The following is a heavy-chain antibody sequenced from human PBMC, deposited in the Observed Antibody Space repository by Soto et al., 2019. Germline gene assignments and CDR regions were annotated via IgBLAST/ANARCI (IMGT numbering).Heavy chain of an antibody. D-gene: IGHD3-22*01. CDR1: GFTFSTFG. Sequence: PGGSLRLSCAASGFTFSTFGMHWVRQAPGKGLEWVAVISYDGSNQYYADSVKGRFTISRDNSKNTLYLQMNSLRTEDAAVYYCARGEYGSGYYSPFDYWGQGTLVTVSS. V-gene: IGHV3-30*03. J-gene: IGHJ4*02. CDR2: ISYDGSNQ. CDR3: ARGEYGSGYYSPFDY.